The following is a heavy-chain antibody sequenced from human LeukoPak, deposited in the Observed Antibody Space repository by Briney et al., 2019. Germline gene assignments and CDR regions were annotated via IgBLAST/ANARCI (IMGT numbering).Heavy chain of an antibody. CDR2: INPSGGST. D-gene: IGHD2-15*01. Sequence: ASVKVSCKASGYTFTSYYMHWVRQAPGQGLEWMGIINPSGGSTSYAQKFQGRVTMTRDTSTSTVYMELSSLRSEDTAVYYCARDYCGGGSCYSFNYDSSGYRRYYYMDVWGKGTTVTVSS. CDR3: ARDYCGGGSCYSFNYDSSGYRRYYYMDV. CDR1: GYTFTSYY. V-gene: IGHV1-46*01. J-gene: IGHJ6*03.